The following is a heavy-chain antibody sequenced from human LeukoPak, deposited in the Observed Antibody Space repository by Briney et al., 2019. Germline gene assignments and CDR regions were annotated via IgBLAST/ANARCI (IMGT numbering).Heavy chain of an antibody. CDR1: GGSISSGGYS. CDR2: IYYSGST. Sequence: NPSQTPSLTCAVSGGSISSGGYSWSWIRQPPGKGLEWIGYIYYSGSTYYNPSLKSRVTISVDTSKNQFSLKLSSVTAADTAVYYCARMSSSSKTRHFDYWGQGTLVTVSS. J-gene: IGHJ4*02. V-gene: IGHV4-30-4*07. D-gene: IGHD6-6*01. CDR3: ARMSSSSKTRHFDY.